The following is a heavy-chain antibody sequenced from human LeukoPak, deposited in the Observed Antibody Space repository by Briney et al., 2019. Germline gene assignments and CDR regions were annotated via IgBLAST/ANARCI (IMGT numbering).Heavy chain of an antibody. CDR1: GGSISSYY. J-gene: IGHJ2*01. D-gene: IGHD6-13*01. V-gene: IGHV4-59*08. CDR2: IYYSGST. Sequence: PSETLSLTCTVSGGSISSYYWSWIRQPPGKGLEWIGYIYYSGSTNYNPSLKSRVTISVDTSKNQFSLKLSSVTAADTAVYYCASQILAAAGTGLYWYFDLWGRGTLVTVSS. CDR3: ASQILAAAGTGLYWYFDL.